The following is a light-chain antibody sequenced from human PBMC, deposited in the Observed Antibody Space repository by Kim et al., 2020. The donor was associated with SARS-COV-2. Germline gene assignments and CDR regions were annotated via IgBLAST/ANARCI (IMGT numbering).Light chain of an antibody. Sequence: ASVGDRVTITFRASQVISNYLSWFQQKPGKAPKSLMFDASNLQSGVPPRFSGSGSGTLFTLTISSLHPEDFATYYCQQYDSYPRTFGQGTKVDIK. CDR3: QQYDSYPRT. J-gene: IGKJ1*01. V-gene: IGKV1-16*01. CDR2: DAS. CDR1: QVISNY.